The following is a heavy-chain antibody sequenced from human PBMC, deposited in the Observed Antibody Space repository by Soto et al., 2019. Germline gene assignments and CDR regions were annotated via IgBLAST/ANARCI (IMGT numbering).Heavy chain of an antibody. V-gene: IGHV3-30*18. D-gene: IGHD3-9*01. CDR3: GKAGGSELRYFDWPEVGV. CDR1: GLSFFNYG. J-gene: IGHJ4*02. Sequence: QVYLVESGGGVVQPGTSLRLSCTASGLSFFNYGFAWIRQAPGKGLEWVAVVTYDSSQKYYVDSLKGRFTISRDNCKNTVYLQMDSLQHNDSALYYCGKAGGSELRYFDWPEVGVWGQGTLVTVSS. CDR2: VTYDSSQK.